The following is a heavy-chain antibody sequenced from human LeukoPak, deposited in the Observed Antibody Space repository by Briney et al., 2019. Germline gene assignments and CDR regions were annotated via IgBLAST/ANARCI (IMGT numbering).Heavy chain of an antibody. CDR2: ISAYNGNT. V-gene: IGHV1-18*01. J-gene: IGHJ5*02. Sequence: ASVKVSCKASGYTFTSYGISWVRQAPGQGLEWMGWISAYNGNTNYAQKLQGRVTMTTDTSTSTAYMELRSLRSDDTAVYYCARVPQSESTMMVVFWFDPWGQGTLVTVSS. CDR3: ARVPQSESTMMVVFWFDP. D-gene: IGHD3-22*01. CDR1: GYTFTSYG.